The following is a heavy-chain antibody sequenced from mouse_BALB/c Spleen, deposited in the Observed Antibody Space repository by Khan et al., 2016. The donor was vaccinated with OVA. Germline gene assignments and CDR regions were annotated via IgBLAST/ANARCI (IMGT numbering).Heavy chain of an antibody. D-gene: IGHD4-1*01. J-gene: IGHJ2*01. CDR1: GYIFTNYI. CDR2: INPYNGAS. Sequence: EVKLVESGPELVKPGTSVKMSCKASGYIFTNYIIHWVKQKPGQGLEWIGYINPYNGASKYSEKFKGKATLTSDKSSDTAYMELSSLTSEDSAVYSCARGNWQSYYFDYWGQGATLTVSS. CDR3: ARGNWQSYYFDY. V-gene: IGHV1S136*01.